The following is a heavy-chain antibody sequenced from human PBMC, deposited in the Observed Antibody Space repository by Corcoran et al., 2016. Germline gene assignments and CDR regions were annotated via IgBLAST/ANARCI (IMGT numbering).Heavy chain of an antibody. CDR2: LDWDDDK. D-gene: IGHD3-22*01. V-gene: IGHV2-70*04. J-gene: IGHJ3*02. CDR1: GFSLSTSGMR. Sequence: QVTLKESGPALVKPTQTLTLTCTFSGFSLSTSGMRVSWIRQPPGKALEWLARLDWDDDKFYSTSLKTRLTISKDTSKNQVVLTMTNMDPVDTATLYCARTSSSVHYYDSSGYSDAFDIWGQGTMVTVSS. CDR3: ARTSSSVHYYDSSGYSDAFDI.